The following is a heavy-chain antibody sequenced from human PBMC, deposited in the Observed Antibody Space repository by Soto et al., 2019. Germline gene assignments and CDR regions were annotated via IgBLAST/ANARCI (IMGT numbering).Heavy chain of an antibody. CDR2: ISSYNGNT. Sequence: ASVKVSCKASGYTFIMYGISWVRQAPGQGLEWVGWISSYNGNTDYAQKFRGRVAMTTDTSTSTVYMELRSLRSDDTAVYYCARVDYFDSAGYYNYWGQGTLVTVSS. D-gene: IGHD3-22*01. CDR1: GYTFIMYG. J-gene: IGHJ4*02. CDR3: ARVDYFDSAGYYNY. V-gene: IGHV1-18*01.